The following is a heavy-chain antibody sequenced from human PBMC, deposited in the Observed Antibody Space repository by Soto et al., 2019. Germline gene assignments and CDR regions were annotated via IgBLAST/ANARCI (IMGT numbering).Heavy chain of an antibody. CDR2: IYYSGST. CDR1: GGSISSYY. D-gene: IGHD4-17*01. J-gene: IGHJ4*02. CDR3: ARHRYGDYFDY. Sequence: XXTLSLPFTVSGGSISSYYWRWIRQPPGKGLEWIGYIYYSGSTNYNPSLKSRVTISVDTSKNQFSLKLSYVTAADTAVYYCARHRYGDYFDYWGQGTLVTVSS. V-gene: IGHV4-59*08.